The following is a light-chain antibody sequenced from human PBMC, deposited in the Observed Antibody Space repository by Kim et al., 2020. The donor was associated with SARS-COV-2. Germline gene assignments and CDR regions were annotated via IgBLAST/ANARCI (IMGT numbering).Light chain of an antibody. CDR2: GAS. CDR1: QSVNSRY. CDR3: QQYGTLPYT. Sequence: VLTHSPFPLSLSPGERATLSCRASQSVNSRYLAWYQVKPGQAPRLLIFGASSWATGVPDRFSGSGSGTDFTLTISSLEPEDFAVYYCQQYGTLPYTCGQGTKLDI. J-gene: IGKJ2*01. V-gene: IGKV3-20*01.